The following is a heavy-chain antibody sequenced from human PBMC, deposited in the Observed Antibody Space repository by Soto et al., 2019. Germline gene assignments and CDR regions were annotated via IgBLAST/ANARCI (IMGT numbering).Heavy chain of an antibody. CDR1: GGSFSGYY. CDR2: INHSGST. D-gene: IGHD3-10*01. V-gene: IGHV4-34*01. Sequence: SETLSLTCAVYGGSFSGYYWSWIRQPPGKGLEWIGEINHSGSTDYNPSLKSRVTISVDTSKNQFSLKLSSVTAADTAVYYCATMVRGVRSWGQGTLVTVSS. J-gene: IGHJ5*02. CDR3: ATMVRGVRS.